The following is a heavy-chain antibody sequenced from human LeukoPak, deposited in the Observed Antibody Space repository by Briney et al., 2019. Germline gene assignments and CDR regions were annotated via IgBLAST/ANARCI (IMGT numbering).Heavy chain of an antibody. D-gene: IGHD2-2*01. Sequence: GGSLRLSCVAPGFTFSSYAMSWGRQAPGKGREWVSAISGSGGSTYYADSVKGRFTISRDNSKNTLYLQMNSLRAEDTAVYYCAKAPPEKYCSSTSCPYYYYYYYMDVWGKGTTVTVSS. CDR3: AKAPPEKYCSSTSCPYYYYYYYMDV. CDR2: ISGSGGST. J-gene: IGHJ6*03. CDR1: GFTFSSYA. V-gene: IGHV3-23*01.